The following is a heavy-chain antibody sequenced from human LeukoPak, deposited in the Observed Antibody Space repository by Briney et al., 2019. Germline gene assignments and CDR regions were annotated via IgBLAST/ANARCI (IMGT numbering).Heavy chain of an antibody. Sequence: ASVKVSCKASGYTFTSYYMHWVRQAPGQGLEWMGIINPSGGSASYARKFQGRVTMTRDMSTSTVYMELSSLRSEDTAVYYCARGIYCGGECYSYYFDYWGQGTLVTVSS. CDR2: INPSGGSA. J-gene: IGHJ4*02. D-gene: IGHD2-21*01. CDR3: ARGIYCGGECYSYYFDY. V-gene: IGHV1-46*01. CDR1: GYTFTSYY.